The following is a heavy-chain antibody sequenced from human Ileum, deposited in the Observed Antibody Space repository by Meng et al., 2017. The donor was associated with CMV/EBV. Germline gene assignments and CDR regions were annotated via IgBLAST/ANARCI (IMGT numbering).Heavy chain of an antibody. CDR3: VKDDTTGGGDY. Sequence: GESLKISFAASGFTFRNYAMSWVRQAPGKGLEWVAVVYRGNLGINYVNSVRGSFTISKDYSKNTLDLQMNSVRAEDTSVYYCVKDDTTGGGDYWGQGSLVTVSS. J-gene: IGHJ4*02. CDR2: VYRGNLGI. V-gene: IGHV3-23*03. CDR1: GFTFRNYA. D-gene: IGHD7-27*01.